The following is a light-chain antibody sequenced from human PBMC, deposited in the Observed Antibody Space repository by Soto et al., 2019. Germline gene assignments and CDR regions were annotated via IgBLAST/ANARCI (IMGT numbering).Light chain of an antibody. CDR1: QGISNY. CDR3: QKYNSART. V-gene: IGKV1-27*01. J-gene: IGKJ4*01. Sequence: DIPMTQSPSSLSASVGDRVTITCRASQGISNYLAWYQQKPGKVPKLLIYAASTLQSGVPSRFSGSGSGTDFTLTISSLQPEDVATYYCQKYNSARTFGGGTKVEIK. CDR2: AAS.